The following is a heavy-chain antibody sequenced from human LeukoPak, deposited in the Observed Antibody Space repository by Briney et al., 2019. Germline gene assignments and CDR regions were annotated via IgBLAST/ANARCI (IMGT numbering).Heavy chain of an antibody. J-gene: IGHJ5*02. Sequence: HPGGSLRLSCAASGFTFSSYAMSWVRQAPGKGLEWVSAISGSGGSTYYADSVKGRFTISRDNSKNTLYLQMNSLRAEDTAVYYCAKDPASEYYDFWSGYSPNWFDPWGQGTLVTVSS. CDR2: ISGSGGST. D-gene: IGHD3-3*01. CDR3: AKDPASEYYDFWSGYSPNWFDP. CDR1: GFTFSSYA. V-gene: IGHV3-23*01.